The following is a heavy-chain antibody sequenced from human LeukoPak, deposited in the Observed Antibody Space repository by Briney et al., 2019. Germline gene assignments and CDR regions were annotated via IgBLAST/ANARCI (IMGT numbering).Heavy chain of an antibody. D-gene: IGHD3-10*01. CDR1: GFTFSSEW. J-gene: IGHJ5*02. CDR3: ARDVPRTSGP. Sequence: DPGGSLRLSCAASGFTFSSEWMHWVRQAPGRGLVWISHIDGNGRTTNYGDSVRGRFTVSRDNAKNTLYLQMNSLRAEDTAVYYCARDVPRTSGPWGQGTLVTVSS. V-gene: IGHV3-74*01. CDR2: IDGNGRTT.